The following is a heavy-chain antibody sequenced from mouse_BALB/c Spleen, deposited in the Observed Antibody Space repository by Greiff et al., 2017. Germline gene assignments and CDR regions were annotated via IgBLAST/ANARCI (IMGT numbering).Heavy chain of an antibody. Sequence: DVQLVESGGGLVKPGGSLKLSCAASGFTFSSYTMSWVRQTPEKRLEWVATISSGGGNTYYPDSVKGRFTISRDNAKNNLYLQMSSLRSEDTALYYCARYRDYHYFDYWGQGTTLTVSS. CDR1: GFTFSSYT. V-gene: IGHV5-9*03. D-gene: IGHD5-5*01. J-gene: IGHJ2*01. CDR2: ISSGGGNT. CDR3: ARYRDYHYFDY.